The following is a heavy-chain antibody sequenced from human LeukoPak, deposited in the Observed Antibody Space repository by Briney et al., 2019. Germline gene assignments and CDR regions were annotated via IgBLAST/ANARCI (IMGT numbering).Heavy chain of an antibody. CDR2: ISYDGSNK. D-gene: IGHD3-22*01. CDR3: ARAGQIVVVIDY. Sequence: GGSLRLSCAASGFTFSSYAMHWVRQAPGKGLEWVAVISYDGSNKYYADSVKGRFTISRDNSKNTLYLQMNSLRAEDTAVYYCARAGQIVVVIDYWGQGTLVTVSS. J-gene: IGHJ4*02. V-gene: IGHV3-30-3*01. CDR1: GFTFSSYA.